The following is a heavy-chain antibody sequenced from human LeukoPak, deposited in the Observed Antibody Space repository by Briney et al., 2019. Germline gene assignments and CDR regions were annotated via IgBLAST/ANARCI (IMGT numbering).Heavy chain of an antibody. CDR1: GIVFSNTA. Sequence: GGSLRLSCAASGIVFSNTAMNWARQSPGRGLEWVSAISGGGERTFYADSVKGRFTVSRDNSKNMVYLQMNSLRADDTAIYYCGKDGGQYSSGPEFDPRGQGALVTVSS. V-gene: IGHV3-23*01. J-gene: IGHJ5*02. CDR2: ISGGGERT. CDR3: GKDGGQYSSGPEFDP. D-gene: IGHD6-19*01.